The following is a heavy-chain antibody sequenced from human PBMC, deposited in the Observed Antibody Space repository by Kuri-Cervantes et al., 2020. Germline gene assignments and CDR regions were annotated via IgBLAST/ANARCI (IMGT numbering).Heavy chain of an antibody. Sequence: GESLKISCAASEFTVNSSYMSWVRQAPGKGLEWVSVIFGGGRTHYADSVKGRFTISRDHSKRTLHLQMNSLRVEDTAVYYCAKLGLGYWGHGTLVTVSS. CDR1: EFTVNSSY. CDR2: IFGGGRT. CDR3: AKLGLGY. V-gene: IGHV3-53*01. J-gene: IGHJ4*01. D-gene: IGHD6-13*01.